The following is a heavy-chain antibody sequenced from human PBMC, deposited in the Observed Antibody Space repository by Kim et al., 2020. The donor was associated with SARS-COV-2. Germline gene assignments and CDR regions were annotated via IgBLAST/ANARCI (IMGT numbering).Heavy chain of an antibody. J-gene: IGHJ6*02. CDR2: INHSGST. D-gene: IGHD6-19*01. CDR1: GGSFSGYY. V-gene: IGHV4-34*01. Sequence: SESLSLTCAVYGGSFSGYYWSWIRQPPGKGLEWIGEINHSGSTNYNPSLKSRVTISVDTSKNQFSLKLSSVTAADTAVYYCARGFRQWLVQTRADYYYGMDVWGQGTTVTVSS. CDR3: ARGFRQWLVQTRADYYYGMDV.